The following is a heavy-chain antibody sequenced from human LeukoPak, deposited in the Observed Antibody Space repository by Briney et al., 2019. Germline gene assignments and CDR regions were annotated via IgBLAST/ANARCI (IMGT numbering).Heavy chain of an antibody. CDR1: GGSISSYY. D-gene: IGHD3-22*01. CDR2: IYYSGST. J-gene: IGHJ4*02. CDR3: ARARDWDYYDSSGYPYY. Sequence: SETLSLTCTVSGGSISSYYWSWIRQPPGKGLEWIGYIYYSGSTNYNPSLKSRVTISVDTSKTQFSLKLSSVTAADTAVYYCARARDWDYYDSSGYPYYWGQGTLVTVSS. V-gene: IGHV4-59*01.